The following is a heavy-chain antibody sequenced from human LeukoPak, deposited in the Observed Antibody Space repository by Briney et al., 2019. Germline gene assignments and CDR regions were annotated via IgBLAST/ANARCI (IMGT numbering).Heavy chain of an antibody. V-gene: IGHV3-23*05. Sequence: GGSLRLSCVASGFPFSSHAMCGVRQAPGEGLEWVSSIDISGGATWYADSVRGRFTISRDNSKNTLYLQMTSLRVEDTALYYCANEIRPNDYWGQGTLVSVSS. J-gene: IGHJ4*02. CDR1: GFPFSSHA. CDR2: IDISGGAT. D-gene: IGHD3-16*01. CDR3: ANEIRPNDY.